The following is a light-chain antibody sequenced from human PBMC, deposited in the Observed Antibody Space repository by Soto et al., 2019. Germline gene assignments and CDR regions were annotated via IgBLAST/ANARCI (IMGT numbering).Light chain of an antibody. CDR3: TSYVGNDIWV. CDR2: EVT. Sequence: QSARTQPPSASGSPGQSVTISCTGTSSDVGAYKYVSWYQQYPGKAPKLMSYEVTKRPSGVPDRFSGSKSGNTASLTVSGLQDEDEADYDCTSYVGNDIWVFGGGTKLTVL. J-gene: IGLJ3*02. CDR1: SSDVGAYKY. V-gene: IGLV2-8*01.